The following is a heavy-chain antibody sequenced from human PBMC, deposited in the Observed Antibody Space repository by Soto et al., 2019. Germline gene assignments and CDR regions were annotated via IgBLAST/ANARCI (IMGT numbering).Heavy chain of an antibody. V-gene: IGHV4-59*08. CDR1: GCSISSYY. CDR2: IYYSVST. Sequence: PSETLSLTCTVSGCSISSYYWSWIRQPPGKGLEWIGYIYYSVSTNYNPSLKSRVTISVDTSKNQFSLKLSSVTAADTAVYYCARHETLHGDYYYCGQGTLVIVSS. D-gene: IGHD4-17*01. CDR3: ARHETLHGDYYY. J-gene: IGHJ4*02.